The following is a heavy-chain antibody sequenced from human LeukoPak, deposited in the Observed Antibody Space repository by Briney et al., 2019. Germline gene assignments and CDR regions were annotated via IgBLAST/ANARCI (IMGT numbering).Heavy chain of an antibody. V-gene: IGHV4-59*01. CDR1: GGSISSYY. CDR3: ARDEKGYDFWSGSGGWFDP. D-gene: IGHD3-3*01. J-gene: IGHJ5*02. CDR2: IYYSGST. Sequence: SETLSLTCTVSGGSISSYYWSWIRQPPGKGLEWIGYIYYSGSTNYNPSLKSRVTISVDTSKNQFSLKLSSVTAADTAVYYCARDEKGYDFWSGSGGWFDPWGQGTLVTVSS.